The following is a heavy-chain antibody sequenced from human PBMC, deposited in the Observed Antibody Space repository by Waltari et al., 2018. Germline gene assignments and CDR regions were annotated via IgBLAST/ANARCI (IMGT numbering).Heavy chain of an antibody. J-gene: IGHJ4*02. Sequence: QVQLQESGPGLVKHSETLSLTCALSGGSISSNYWNWIRQPPGKGLEWIGRIYGSGGSTDYNPSLKSRVTISTDTSKNQFSLKLSSVTAADTAVYYCATSPDSGVNFDYWGQGVLVTVSS. CDR1: GGSISSNY. V-gene: IGHV4-4*07. D-gene: IGHD6-25*01. CDR2: IYGSGGST. CDR3: ATSPDSGVNFDY.